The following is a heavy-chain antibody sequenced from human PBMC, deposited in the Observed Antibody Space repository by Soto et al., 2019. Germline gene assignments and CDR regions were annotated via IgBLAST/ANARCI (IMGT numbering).Heavy chain of an antibody. V-gene: IGHV3-30*09. Sequence: LRLSCLASGFIFRSYAMHWVRQAPGKGLEWVAVITYDGANGYYADSVRGRFAISRDNSKSTLFLQMNSLRPEDTAVYYCARAFSGSYPNFDYWGQGTLVTVSS. CDR3: ARAFSGSYPNFDY. D-gene: IGHD1-26*01. CDR1: GFIFRSYA. J-gene: IGHJ4*02. CDR2: ITYDGANG.